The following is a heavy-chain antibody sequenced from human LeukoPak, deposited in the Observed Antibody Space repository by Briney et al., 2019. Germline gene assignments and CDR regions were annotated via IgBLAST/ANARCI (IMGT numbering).Heavy chain of an antibody. CDR2: ISDDGSSK. V-gene: IGHV3-30*18. CDR3: AKDRETTASGTFDY. CDR1: GFTFRNYG. D-gene: IGHD6-13*01. Sequence: QPGRSLRLSCAAPGFTFRNYGMHCLRQAPGKGLEWVAVISDDGSSKHYADSVKGRFTISRDNSNNTLYLQMNSLRAEDTAVYYCAKDRETTASGTFDYWGQGTLVTVSS. J-gene: IGHJ4*02.